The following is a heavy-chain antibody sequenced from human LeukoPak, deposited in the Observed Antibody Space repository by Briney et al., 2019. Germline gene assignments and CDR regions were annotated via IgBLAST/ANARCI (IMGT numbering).Heavy chain of an antibody. CDR1: GYTFTGYY. D-gene: IGHD2-15*01. CDR3: ARAPYCSGGSCYPGAFDI. J-gene: IGHJ3*02. CDR2: INPNSGGT. Sequence: ASVKVSCKASGYTFTGYYMHWVRQAPGQGLEWMGWINPNSGGTNYAQKFQGWVTMTRDTSISTAYMELSRLRSDDTAVYYCARAPYCSGGSCYPGAFDIWGQGTMVTVSS. V-gene: IGHV1-2*04.